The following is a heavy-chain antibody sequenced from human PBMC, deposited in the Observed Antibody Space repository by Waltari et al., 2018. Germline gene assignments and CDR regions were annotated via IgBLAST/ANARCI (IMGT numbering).Heavy chain of an antibody. J-gene: IGHJ6*02. CDR1: GFTFSSYA. V-gene: IGHV3-30*01. CDR2: ISYDGSNK. D-gene: IGHD6-19*01. CDR3: ARDGPGQWLVGYYYYYGMDV. Sequence: QVQLVESGGGVVQPGRSLRLSCAASGFTFSSYAMHWVRQAPGTGLGWVAVISYDGSNKYYADSVKGRFTISRDNSKNTLYLQMNSLRAEDTAVYYCARDGPGQWLVGYYYYYGMDVWGQGTTVTVSS.